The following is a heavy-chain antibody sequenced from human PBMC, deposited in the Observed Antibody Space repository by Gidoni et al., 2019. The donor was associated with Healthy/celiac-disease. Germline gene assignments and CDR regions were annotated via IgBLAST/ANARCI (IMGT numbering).Heavy chain of an antibody. D-gene: IGHD3-3*01. CDR2: MNPNSGNT. J-gene: IGHJ6*02. CDR1: GYTFTSYD. V-gene: IGHV1-8*01. CDR3: ASITKGSTYYDFWSGQENYYYYGMDV. Sequence: QVPLVQSGAEVKKPGASVKVSCKASGYTFTSYDIHWVRQATGQGLEWMGWMNPNSGNTGYAQKFQGRVTMTRNTSISTAYMELSSLRSEDTAVYYCASITKGSTYYDFWSGQENYYYYGMDVWGQGTTVTVSS.